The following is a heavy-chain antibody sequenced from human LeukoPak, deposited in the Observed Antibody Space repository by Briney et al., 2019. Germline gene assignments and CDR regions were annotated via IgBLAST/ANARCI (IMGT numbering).Heavy chain of an antibody. V-gene: IGHV1-18*01. Sequence: ASVKVSCKASGYTFTSYGISWVRQAPGQGLEWMGWISAYNGNTNYAQKLQGRVTMTTDTSTSTAYMELRSLRSDDTAVYYCARDHPANYGDYGSHALFDYWGQGTLVTVSS. CDR1: GYTFTSYG. J-gene: IGHJ4*02. CDR3: ARDHPANYGDYGSHALFDY. CDR2: ISAYNGNT. D-gene: IGHD4-17*01.